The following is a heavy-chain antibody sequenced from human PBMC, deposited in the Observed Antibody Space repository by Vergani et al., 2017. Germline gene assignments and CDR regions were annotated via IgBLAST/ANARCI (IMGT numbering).Heavy chain of an antibody. CDR2: ISSSSSYI. D-gene: IGHD1-14*01. J-gene: IGHJ4*02. Sequence: EVQLVESGGGLVKPGGSLRLSCAASGFTFSSSSMNWVRQAPGKGLEWVSTISSSSSYIYYADSVKGRFTIARDNAKKSLYLQMNSLRAEDTAGYYCARAYNHRYYVDCWGQGTLVTVSS. V-gene: IGHV3-21*01. CDR3: ARAYNHRYYVDC. CDR1: GFTFSSSS.